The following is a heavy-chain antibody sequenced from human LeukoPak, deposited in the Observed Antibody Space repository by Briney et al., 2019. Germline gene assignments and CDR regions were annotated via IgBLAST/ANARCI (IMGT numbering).Heavy chain of an antibody. CDR2: IYYSGST. D-gene: IGHD2-21*02. CDR1: GGSISSYY. CDR3: ARVWVVTASTAIGAPFDY. V-gene: IGHV4-59*01. Sequence: SETLSLTCTVSGGSISSYYWSWIRQPPGKGLEWIGYIYYSGSTNYNPSLKSRVTISVDTSKNQFSLKLSSVTAADTAVYYCARVWVVTASTAIGAPFDYWGQGTLVTVSS. J-gene: IGHJ4*02.